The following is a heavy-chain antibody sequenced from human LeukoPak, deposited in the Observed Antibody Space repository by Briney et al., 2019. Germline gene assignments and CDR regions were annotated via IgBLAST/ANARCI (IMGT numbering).Heavy chain of an antibody. CDR3: ARSEDYDYVWGRYRYIFDY. J-gene: IGHJ4*02. D-gene: IGHD3-16*02. Sequence: GGSLRLSCAASGFTFSSYAMHWVRQAPGKGLEYVSAISSNGGSTYYANSVKGRFTISRDNSKNTLYLQMGSLRAEDMAVYYCARSEDYDYVWGRYRYIFDYWGQGTLVTVSS. CDR2: ISSNGGST. CDR1: GFTFSSYA. V-gene: IGHV3-64*01.